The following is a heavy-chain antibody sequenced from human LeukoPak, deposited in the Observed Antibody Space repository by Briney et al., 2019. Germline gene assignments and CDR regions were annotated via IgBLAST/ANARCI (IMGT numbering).Heavy chain of an antibody. CDR2: INLRGST. Sequence: SETLSLTCAVYGGSFNDYYWNWIRQPPGKGLEWIGEINLRGSTTYNPSLKSRVTISLDESKNQFSLKLSSVTAADTAVYYCARGRKRIAAAQRNWFDPWGQGTLVTVSS. J-gene: IGHJ5*02. V-gene: IGHV4-34*01. CDR1: GGSFNDYY. CDR3: ARGRKRIAAAQRNWFDP. D-gene: IGHD6-13*01.